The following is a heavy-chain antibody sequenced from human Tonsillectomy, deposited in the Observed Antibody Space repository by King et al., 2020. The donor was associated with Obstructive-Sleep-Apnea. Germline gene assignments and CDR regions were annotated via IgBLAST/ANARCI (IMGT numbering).Heavy chain of an antibody. Sequence: VQLQQWGAGLLKPSETLSLTCAVYGGSFSGYYWSWIRQPPGKGLEWIGEINHSGSTNYNPSLKSRVTISVDTSKNQFSLKLSSVTAADTAGYYCARVGTVTLGSDYWGQGTLVTVSS. V-gene: IGHV4-34*01. D-gene: IGHD4-17*01. CDR1: GGSFSGYY. CDR3: ARVGTVTLGSDY. CDR2: INHSGST. J-gene: IGHJ4*02.